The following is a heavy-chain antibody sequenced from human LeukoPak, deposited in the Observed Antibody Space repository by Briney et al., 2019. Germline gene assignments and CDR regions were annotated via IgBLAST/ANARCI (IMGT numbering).Heavy chain of an antibody. CDR2: IIPIFGTA. Sequence: GSSVKVSCKASGGTFSSYAISWVRQAPGQGLEWMGGIIPIFGTANYAQKFQGRVTITTDESTSTAYMELSSLRSEDTAVYYCATHENTVTTLVGAFDIWGQGTMVTVSS. D-gene: IGHD4-17*01. CDR1: GGTFSSYA. CDR3: ATHENTVTTLVGAFDI. V-gene: IGHV1-69*05. J-gene: IGHJ3*02.